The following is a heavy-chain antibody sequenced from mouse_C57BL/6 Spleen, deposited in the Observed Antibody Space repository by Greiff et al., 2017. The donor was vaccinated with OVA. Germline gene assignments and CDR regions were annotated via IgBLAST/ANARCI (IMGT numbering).Heavy chain of an antibody. Sequence: EVQLQQSGPELVKPGASVKISCKASGYTFTDYYMNWVKQSHGKSLEWIGDINPNNGGTSYNQKFKGKATLTVDKSSSTAYMELRSLTSEDSAVYYCARMRYRGYVDDGDFDYWGQGTTLTVSS. V-gene: IGHV1-26*01. D-gene: IGHD2-14*01. CDR1: GYTFTDYY. CDR3: ARMRYRGYVDDGDFDY. CDR2: INPNNGGT. J-gene: IGHJ2*01.